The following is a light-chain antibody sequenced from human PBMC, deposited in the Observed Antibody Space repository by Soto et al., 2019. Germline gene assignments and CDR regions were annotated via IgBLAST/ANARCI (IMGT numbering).Light chain of an antibody. Sequence: EIVVTQSPATLSVSPGERATLSCRASQSVGNNFAWYQQKPGQAPRLLIFATSTRATGVPARFSGSGSGTEFTLSISRLQSEDFAVYYCQQYGGWPFTFGGGAKVEIE. V-gene: IGKV3-15*01. CDR1: QSVGNN. J-gene: IGKJ4*01. CDR3: QQYGGWPFT. CDR2: ATS.